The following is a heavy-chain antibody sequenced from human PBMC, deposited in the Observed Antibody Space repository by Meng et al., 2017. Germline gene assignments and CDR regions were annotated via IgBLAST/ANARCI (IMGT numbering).Heavy chain of an antibody. J-gene: IGHJ4*02. CDR1: GFIFSNYE. Sequence: VQVVESGGVVFPPWRPLTISCAASGFIFSNYEMHWVRQAPGKGLEWVACITKDGSRKYYLGSVRGRFTISRDNSKNTLYLEMNSLRSEDTALYYCARDFDYWGQGTLVTVSS. V-gene: IGHV3-30*16. CDR2: ITKDGSRK. CDR3: ARDFDY.